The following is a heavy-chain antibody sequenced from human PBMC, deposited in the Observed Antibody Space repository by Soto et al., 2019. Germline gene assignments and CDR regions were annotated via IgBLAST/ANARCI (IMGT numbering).Heavy chain of an antibody. J-gene: IGHJ6*02. V-gene: IGHV3-30-3*01. CDR1: GFTFRTYA. Sequence: QVQLVESGGDEVQPGRSLRLACAASGFTFRTYAMHWVRQAPGKGLEWMAVTSYDGTTKFSADSVKGRFTISRDNFQNTRDLQMSSLRPEDTAVYYCARGTAQDYFYGMDVWGQGTTVTVSS. D-gene: IGHD2-21*02. CDR2: TSYDGTTK. CDR3: ARGTAQDYFYGMDV.